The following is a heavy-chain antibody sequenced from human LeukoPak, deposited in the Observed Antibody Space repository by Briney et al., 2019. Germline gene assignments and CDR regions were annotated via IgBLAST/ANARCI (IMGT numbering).Heavy chain of an antibody. Sequence: PGGSLRLSCAASGFTFSSYWMSWVRQAPGKGREWVANIKQDGSEKYYVDSVKGRFTISRDNAKNSLYLQMNSLRAEDTAVYYCARDNWGLRTYFDYWGQGTLVTVSS. CDR3: ARDNWGLRTYFDY. V-gene: IGHV3-7*01. J-gene: IGHJ4*02. CDR1: GFTFSSYW. CDR2: IKQDGSEK. D-gene: IGHD7-27*01.